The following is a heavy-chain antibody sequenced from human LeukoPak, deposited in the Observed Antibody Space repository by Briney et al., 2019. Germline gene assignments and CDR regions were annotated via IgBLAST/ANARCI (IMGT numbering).Heavy chain of an antibody. CDR2: ISAYNGNT. CDR1: GYTFTSYG. J-gene: IGHJ4*02. CDR3: ATTRGYFDY. V-gene: IGHV1-18*01. D-gene: IGHD3-10*01. Sequence: ASVKVSCKASGYTFTSYGISWVRQAPGQGLEWMGWISAYNGNTNYAQKLQGRVTITADESTSTAYMELSSLRSEDTAVYYCATTRGYFDYWGQGTLVTVSS.